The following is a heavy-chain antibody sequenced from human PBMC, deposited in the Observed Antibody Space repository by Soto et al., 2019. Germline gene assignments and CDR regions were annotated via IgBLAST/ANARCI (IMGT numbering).Heavy chain of an antibody. CDR3: ATLSITMVRGVIIDYYYYGMDV. J-gene: IGHJ6*02. D-gene: IGHD3-10*01. V-gene: IGHV5-51*01. Sequence: PGESLKISCKGSGYSFTSYWIGWVRQMPGKGLEWMGIIYPGDSDTRYSPSFQGQVTISADKSISTAYLQWSSLKASDTAMYYCATLSITMVRGVIIDYYYYGMDVWGQGTTVTVSS. CDR2: IYPGDSDT. CDR1: GYSFTSYW.